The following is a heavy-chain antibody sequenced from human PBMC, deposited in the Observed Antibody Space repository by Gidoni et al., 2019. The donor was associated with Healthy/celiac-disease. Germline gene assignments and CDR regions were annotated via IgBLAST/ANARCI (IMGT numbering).Heavy chain of an antibody. V-gene: IGHV4-59*01. CDR1: GGSISSYY. CDR2: IYYSGST. Sequence: QVQLQESGPGLVKPSETLSLTCTVSGGSISSYYWSWIRQPPGKGLEWIGYIYYSGSTNYNPSLKSRVTISVDTSKNQFSLKLSSVTAADTAVYYCARGTWIQLWFGFDYWGQGTLVTVSS. J-gene: IGHJ4*02. D-gene: IGHD5-18*01. CDR3: ARGTWIQLWFGFDY.